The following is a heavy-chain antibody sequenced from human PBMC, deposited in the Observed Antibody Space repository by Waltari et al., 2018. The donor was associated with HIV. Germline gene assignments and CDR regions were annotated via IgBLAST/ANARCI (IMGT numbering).Heavy chain of an antibody. CDR1: GSNFNIFW. J-gene: IGHJ4*02. CDR2: IFPGDSDT. V-gene: IGHV5-51*03. CDR3: ARGAVRSTLFYFDF. Sequence: EVQLVQSGAEVKEPGESLKISCQGSGSNFNIFWIAWVRQMPGKGLEWMGIIFPGDSDTRYSPSFQGQVTISADKSITTAYLQWTTLRASDTAMYYCARGAVRSTLFYFDFWAQGTLVTVSS. D-gene: IGHD2-15*01.